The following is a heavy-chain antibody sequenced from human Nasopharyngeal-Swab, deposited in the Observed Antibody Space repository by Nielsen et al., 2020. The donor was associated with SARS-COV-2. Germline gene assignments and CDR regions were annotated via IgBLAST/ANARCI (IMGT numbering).Heavy chain of an antibody. Sequence: SETLSLTCAVYGGSFSGYYWSWIRQPPGKGLEWIGEINHSGSTNYNPSLKSRVTISLDTSKNQFSLKLSSVTAADTAVYYCARAETKISGYDLFDYWGQGTLVTVSS. CDR2: INHSGST. V-gene: IGHV4-34*01. J-gene: IGHJ4*02. CDR3: ARAETKISGYDLFDY. D-gene: IGHD5-12*01. CDR1: GGSFSGYY.